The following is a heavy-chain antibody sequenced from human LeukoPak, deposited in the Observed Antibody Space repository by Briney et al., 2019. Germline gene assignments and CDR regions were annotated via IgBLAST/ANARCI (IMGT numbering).Heavy chain of an antibody. V-gene: IGHV4-38-2*02. J-gene: IGHJ3*02. CDR3: ARDLYSSGWYSAFDI. Sequence: SETLSLTCTVSGYSISSDYYWGWIRQPPGRGLEWIGTIYHSGSTYYNPSLKSRVTISVDTSKNQFSLKLSSVTAADTAVYYCARDLYSSGWYSAFDIWGQGTMVTVSS. CDR2: IYHSGST. D-gene: IGHD6-19*01. CDR1: GYSISSDYY.